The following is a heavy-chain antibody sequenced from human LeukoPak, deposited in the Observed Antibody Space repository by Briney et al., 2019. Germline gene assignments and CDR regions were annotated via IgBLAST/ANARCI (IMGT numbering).Heavy chain of an antibody. CDR2: IYPGDSDT. J-gene: IGHJ4*02. Sequence: GESLKISCKSSGYSFTNYWIGWVRQMPGKGLEWMGIIYPGDSDTKYSPSFQGQVTISADKSISTAYLQWSSLTASDTAMYYCARRSQMATIDFDYWGQGTLVTVSS. CDR1: GYSFTNYW. V-gene: IGHV5-51*01. D-gene: IGHD5-24*01. CDR3: ARRSQMATIDFDY.